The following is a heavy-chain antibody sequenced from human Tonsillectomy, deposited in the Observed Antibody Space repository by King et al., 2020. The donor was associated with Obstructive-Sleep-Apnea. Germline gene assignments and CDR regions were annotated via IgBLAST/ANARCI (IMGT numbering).Heavy chain of an antibody. CDR2: IKQDGSET. J-gene: IGHJ6*02. CDR1: GFIFNSYW. CDR3: AKCNSRSCYYYGMDV. Sequence: VQLVESGGGLVQPGGSLRLSCAASGFIFNSYWMSWVRQAPGKGREWVANIKQDGSETYYVDFVRGRFTISRDNAKSSLYLQMNSLRAEDTAVYYCAKCNSRSCYYYGMDVWGQGTTVSVSS. D-gene: IGHD2/OR15-2a*01. V-gene: IGHV3-7*01.